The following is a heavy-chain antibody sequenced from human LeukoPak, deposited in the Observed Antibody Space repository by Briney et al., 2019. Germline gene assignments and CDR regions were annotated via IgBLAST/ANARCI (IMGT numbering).Heavy chain of an antibody. J-gene: IGHJ2*01. CDR1: GFTFSNYW. CDR3: VRGGWHFDL. Sequence: GGSLRLSCVASGFTFSNYWMQWARQAPGGGLVWVSRVTDDGSSTAYADSVKGRFTISRDNARNTLSLQMNSLRVEDTAVYYCVRGGWHFDLWGRGTLVTVSS. CDR2: VTDDGSST. V-gene: IGHV3-74*01.